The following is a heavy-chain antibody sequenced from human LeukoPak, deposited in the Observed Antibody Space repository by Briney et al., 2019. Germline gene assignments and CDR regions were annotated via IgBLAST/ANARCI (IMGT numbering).Heavy chain of an antibody. CDR3: ARGPEYSSSYPFDY. V-gene: IGHV3-23*01. J-gene: IGHJ4*02. CDR1: GFTFSSYA. CDR2: ISGSGGST. Sequence: GGSLRLSCAAPGFTFSSYAMSWVRQAPGKGLEWVSAISGSGGSTYYADSVKGRLTISRDNSKNTLYLQMNSLRAEDTAVYYCARGPEYSSSYPFDYWGQGTLVTVSS. D-gene: IGHD6-6*01.